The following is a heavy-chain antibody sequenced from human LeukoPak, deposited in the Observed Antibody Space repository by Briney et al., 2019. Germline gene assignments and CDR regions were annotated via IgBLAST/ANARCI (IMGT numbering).Heavy chain of an antibody. V-gene: IGHV1-2*02. J-gene: IGHJ6*03. CDR2: INPNSGGT. Sequence: ASVKVSCKASGYTFTGYYIHWVRQAPGQGLEWMGWINPNSGGTNYAQKLQGRVTMTTDTSTSTAYMELRSLRSDDTAVYYCASLSREMATPYSYYYYYMDVWGKGTTVTISS. D-gene: IGHD5-24*01. CDR3: ASLSREMATPYSYYYYYMDV. CDR1: GYTFTGYY.